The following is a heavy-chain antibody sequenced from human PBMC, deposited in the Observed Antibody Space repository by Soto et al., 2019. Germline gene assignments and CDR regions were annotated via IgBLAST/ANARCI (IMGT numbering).Heavy chain of an antibody. D-gene: IGHD6-19*01. J-gene: IGHJ3*02. CDR3: ARVRQWLADAFDI. Sequence: QVQLVESGGGVVQPGRSLRLSCAASGFTFSSYGMHWVRQAPGKGLEWVAVIWYDGSNKYYADSVKGRFTIYRDNSKNTLYLQMNSLRAEGRAVYYCARVRQWLADAFDIWGQGTMVTVSS. CDR1: GFTFSSYG. CDR2: IWYDGSNK. V-gene: IGHV3-33*01.